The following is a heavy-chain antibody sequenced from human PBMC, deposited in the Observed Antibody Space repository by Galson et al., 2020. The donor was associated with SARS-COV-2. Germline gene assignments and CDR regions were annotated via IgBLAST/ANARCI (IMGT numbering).Heavy chain of an antibody. D-gene: IGHD2-21*01. Sequence: GESLKISCAASGFTFSSYAMSWVRQAPGKGLELVSAISGSGGSTYYADSVKGRFTISRDNSKNTLYLQMNSLRAEDTAVYYCAKDSSHILWWGSKLDYWGQGTLVTVSS. CDR1: GFTFSSYA. CDR2: ISGSGGST. V-gene: IGHV3-23*01. CDR3: AKDSSHILWWGSKLDY. J-gene: IGHJ4*02.